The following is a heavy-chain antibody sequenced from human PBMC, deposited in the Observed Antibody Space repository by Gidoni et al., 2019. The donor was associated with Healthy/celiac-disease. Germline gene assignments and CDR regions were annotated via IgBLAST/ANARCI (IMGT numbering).Heavy chain of an antibody. Sequence: QVQLVESGGGVVQPGRSLRLSCAASGFTFSRCGMHWVRQAPGKGLEWVAVISYDGSNKYYADSVKGRFTISRDNSKNTLYLQMNSLRAEDTAVYYCAKDMALVGATAAFDYWGQGTLVTVSS. CDR2: ISYDGSNK. CDR1: GFTFSRCG. CDR3: AKDMALVGATAAFDY. J-gene: IGHJ4*02. D-gene: IGHD1-26*01. V-gene: IGHV3-30*18.